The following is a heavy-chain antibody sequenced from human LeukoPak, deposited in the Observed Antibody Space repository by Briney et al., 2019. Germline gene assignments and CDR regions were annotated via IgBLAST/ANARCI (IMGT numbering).Heavy chain of an antibody. CDR2: ISSSGSTI. J-gene: IGHJ5*02. V-gene: IGHV3-48*03. CDR3: AREYRAFVVVPAASGWFDP. CDR1: GFTFSSYE. Sequence: GGSLRLSCAASGFTFSSYEMNWVRQAPGKGLEWVSYISSSGSTIYYADSVKGRFTISRDNAKNSLYLQMNSLRAEDTAAYYCAREYRAFVVVPAASGWFDPWGQGTLVTVSS. D-gene: IGHD2-2*01.